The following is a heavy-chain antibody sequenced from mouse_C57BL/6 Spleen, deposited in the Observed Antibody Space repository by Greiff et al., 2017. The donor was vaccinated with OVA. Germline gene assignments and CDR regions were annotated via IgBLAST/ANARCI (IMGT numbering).Heavy chain of an antibody. D-gene: IGHD1-1*01. V-gene: IGHV1-64*01. CDR2: IRPNSGST. CDR3: ARGEDYYGSSFAY. CDR1: GYTFTSYW. Sequence: QVQLQQPGAELVKPGASVKLSCKASGYTFTSYWMHWVKQRPGQGLEWIGMIRPNSGSTNYNEKFKSKATLTVDKSSSTAYMQLSSLTSEDSAVYYCARGEDYYGSSFAYWGQGTLVAVSA. J-gene: IGHJ3*01.